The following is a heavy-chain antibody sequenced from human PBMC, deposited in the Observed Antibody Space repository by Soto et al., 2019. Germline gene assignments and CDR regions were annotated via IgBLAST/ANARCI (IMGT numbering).Heavy chain of an antibody. Sequence: SETLSLTCTVSGGSISSYYWSWIRQPPGKGLEWIGYIYYSGSTNYNPSLKSRVTISVDTSKNQLSLKVTSVTAADTAVYYCARGKPKCSATTCYFDYWGQGALVTVSS. D-gene: IGHD2-2*01. V-gene: IGHV4-59*01. J-gene: IGHJ4*02. CDR1: GGSISSYY. CDR2: IYYSGST. CDR3: ARGKPKCSATTCYFDY.